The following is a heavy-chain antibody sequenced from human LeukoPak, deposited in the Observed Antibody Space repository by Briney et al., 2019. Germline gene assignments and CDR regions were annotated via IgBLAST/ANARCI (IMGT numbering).Heavy chain of an antibody. Sequence: GGSLRLSRAASGFTLGGYSMTWVRQAPGKGLEWVANINLDGSDTFYVGFVKGRFTISRDNADNSLYLQMNSLRAEDTAVYYCGRVIAGAIDYWGQGTLVTVSS. D-gene: IGHD6-13*01. J-gene: IGHJ4*02. CDR1: GFTLGGYS. V-gene: IGHV3-7*01. CDR2: INLDGSDT. CDR3: GRVIAGAIDY.